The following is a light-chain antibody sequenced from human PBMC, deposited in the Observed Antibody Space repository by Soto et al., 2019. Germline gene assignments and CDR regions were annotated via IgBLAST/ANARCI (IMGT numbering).Light chain of an antibody. Sequence: EVVMTQSPATLSVSPGERATLSCRASQSVTSNYLAWYQQKPGQAPRLLIYGVSSRATGIPDRFSGSGSGTDFTLTISSLEPEDFAVYYCQQRSNWLITFGQGTRLEIK. V-gene: IGKV3D-20*02. J-gene: IGKJ5*01. CDR1: QSVTSNY. CDR2: GVS. CDR3: QQRSNWLIT.